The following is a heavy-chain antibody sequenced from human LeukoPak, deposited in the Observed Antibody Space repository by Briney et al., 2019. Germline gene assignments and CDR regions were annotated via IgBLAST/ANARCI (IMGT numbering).Heavy chain of an antibody. J-gene: IGHJ4*02. D-gene: IGHD5-12*01. V-gene: IGHV1-2*02. Sequence: ASVKVSCKASRYTFTGYYIHWVRQASGQGLEWMGWINPNSGGTNYAQKFQGRVTMTRDTSISTAYMELSRLRSDDTAVYYCAREYSGYDYWGQGTLVTVSS. CDR1: RYTFTGYY. CDR3: AREYSGYDY. CDR2: INPNSGGT.